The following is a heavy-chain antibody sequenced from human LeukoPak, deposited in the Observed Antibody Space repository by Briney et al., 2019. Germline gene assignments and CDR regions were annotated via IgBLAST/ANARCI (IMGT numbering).Heavy chain of an antibody. CDR3: ARDPNIAVAGLGDAFDI. CDR1: GFTFSSYS. V-gene: IGHV3-21*01. D-gene: IGHD6-19*01. Sequence: GGSLRLSCAASGFTFSSYSMNWVRQAPGKGLEWVSSISSSSSYIYYADSVKGRFTISRDNAKNSLYLQMNSLRAEDTAVYYCARDPNIAVAGLGDAFDIWGQGTMVTVSS. J-gene: IGHJ3*02. CDR2: ISSSSSYI.